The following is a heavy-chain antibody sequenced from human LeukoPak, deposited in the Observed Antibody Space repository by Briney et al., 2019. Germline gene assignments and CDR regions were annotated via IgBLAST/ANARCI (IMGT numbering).Heavy chain of an antibody. J-gene: IGHJ4*02. CDR3: ARDSTYYYDSGSSGPHYFDN. CDR2: IWFDSSNK. D-gene: IGHD3-10*01. Sequence: GGSLRLSCAASGFTFNHYAMYWVRQAPGKGLDWVASIWFDSSNKYYADSVKGRFTISRDNSKNTLYLQLNSLRAEDTAVYYCARDSTYYYDSGSSGPHYFDNWGQGTLVTVSS. V-gene: IGHV3-30*02. CDR1: GFTFNHYA.